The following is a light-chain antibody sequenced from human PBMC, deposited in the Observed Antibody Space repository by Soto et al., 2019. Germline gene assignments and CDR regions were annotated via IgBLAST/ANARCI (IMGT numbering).Light chain of an antibody. CDR3: CSYAGSHYV. V-gene: IGLV2-23*02. J-gene: IGLJ1*01. Sequence: QSVLTQPASVSGSPGQSITISCTGTSSDVGSYNHVSWYQQHPGKAPKLMIYEVSKRPSGVSNRFSGSKSGNTASLTISGLQAEDEADYYCCSYAGSHYVFGTGTKVTVL. CDR2: EVS. CDR1: SSDVGSYNH.